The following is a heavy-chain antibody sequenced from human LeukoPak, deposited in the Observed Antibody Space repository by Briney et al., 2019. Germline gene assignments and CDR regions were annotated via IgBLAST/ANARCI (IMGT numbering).Heavy chain of an antibody. CDR2: LYHSGSP. CDR3: ARSPGRAASYYFDN. V-gene: IGHV4-38-2*01. Sequence: ASETLSLTCAVSGYPINSDYHWGWIRQPPGKGLEWLGNLYHSGSPYYSPSLKSRVTISVDTSKNQLSLKVNSVTAADTAVYYCARSPGRAASYYFDNWGRGTLVTVSS. J-gene: IGHJ4*02. CDR1: GYPINSDYH. D-gene: IGHD2-15*01.